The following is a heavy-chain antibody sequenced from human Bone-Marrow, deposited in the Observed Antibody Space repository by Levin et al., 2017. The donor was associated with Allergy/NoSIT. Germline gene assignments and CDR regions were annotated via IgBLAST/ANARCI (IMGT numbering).Heavy chain of an antibody. CDR3: ARPEVGVLG. V-gene: IGHV3-30*04. CDR1: GFTFSSYA. CDR2: ISYDGSNK. J-gene: IGHJ4*02. Sequence: GGSLRLSCAASGFTFSSYAMHWVRQAPGKGLEWVAVISYDGSNKYYADSVKGRFTISRDNSKNTLYLQMNSLRAEDTAVYYCARPEVGVLGWGQGTLVTVSS. D-gene: IGHD1-26*01.